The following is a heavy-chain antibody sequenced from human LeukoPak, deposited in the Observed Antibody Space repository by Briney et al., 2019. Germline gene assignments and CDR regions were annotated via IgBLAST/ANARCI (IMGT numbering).Heavy chain of an antibody. V-gene: IGHV4-34*01. CDR2: INHSGST. Sequence: SETLSLTCAVYGGSFSGYYWSWIRQPPGKGLEWIGEINHSGSTNYNPSLRSRVTISVDTSKNQFSLKLSSVTAADTAVYYCARIAVGMDVWGQGTTVTVSS. J-gene: IGHJ6*02. CDR1: GGSFSGYY. CDR3: ARIAVGMDV. D-gene: IGHD2-21*01.